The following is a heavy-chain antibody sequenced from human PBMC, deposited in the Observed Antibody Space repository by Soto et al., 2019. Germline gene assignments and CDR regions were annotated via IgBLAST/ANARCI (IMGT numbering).Heavy chain of an antibody. J-gene: IGHJ3*02. CDR2: IRRKANNYAT. CDR3: TRHFPASYDTSAYDAFDI. Sequence: PGGSLRLSCAASGFTFSGSAMHWVRQASGKGLEWVGRIRRKANNYATAYAASVKGRFTISRHDSKNTAYLQMNSLKTEDTAVYYCTRHFPASYDTSAYDAFDIWGQGTMVTVSS. V-gene: IGHV3-73*01. D-gene: IGHD3-22*01. CDR1: GFTFSGSA.